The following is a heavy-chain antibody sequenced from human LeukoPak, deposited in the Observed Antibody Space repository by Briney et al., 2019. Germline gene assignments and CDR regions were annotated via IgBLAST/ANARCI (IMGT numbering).Heavy chain of an antibody. D-gene: IGHD2-2*01. Sequence: SVKVSCKASGGTFSSYAISWVRQAPGQGLEWMGRIIPILGIANYAQKFQGRVTITADKSTSTAYMELSSLRSEDTAVYYCASDKYCSSTSCRGFDPWGQGTLVTVSS. CDR2: IIPILGIA. V-gene: IGHV1-69*04. CDR3: ASDKYCSSTSCRGFDP. J-gene: IGHJ5*02. CDR1: GGTFSSYA.